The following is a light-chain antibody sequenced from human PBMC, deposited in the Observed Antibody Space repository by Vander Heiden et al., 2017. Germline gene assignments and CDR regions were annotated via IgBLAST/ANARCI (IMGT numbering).Light chain of an antibody. Sequence: QSVLTQPPSASGTPGQRVAISCSGSSSNIGSNSVNWDQQLPGTAPKLLIYSNNQRPSGVPDRFSGSKSGTSASLAISGLQAEEEADYYCAAWDDSLNGVVFGGGTKLTVL. J-gene: IGLJ2*01. CDR1: SSNIGSNS. V-gene: IGLV1-44*01. CDR2: SNN. CDR3: AAWDDSLNGVV.